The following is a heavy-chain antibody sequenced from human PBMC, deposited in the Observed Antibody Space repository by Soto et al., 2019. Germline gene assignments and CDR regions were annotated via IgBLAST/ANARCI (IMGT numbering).Heavy chain of an antibody. CDR1: GFTFSSYW. CDR3: ARGHGDYANNWFDP. V-gene: IGHV3-74*01. J-gene: IGHJ5*02. Sequence: GGSLRLSCAASGFTFSSYWMHWVRQAPGKGLVWVSRINSDGSSTSYADSVKGRFTISRDNAKNTLYLQMNSLRAEDTAVYYCARGHGDYANNWFDPWGQGTLVTVSS. D-gene: IGHD4-17*01. CDR2: INSDGSST.